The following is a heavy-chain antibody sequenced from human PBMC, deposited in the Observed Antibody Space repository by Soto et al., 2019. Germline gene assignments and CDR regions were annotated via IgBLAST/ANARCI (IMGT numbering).Heavy chain of an antibody. J-gene: IGHJ2*01. CDR1: GFTFSGSA. CDR2: IRSKPNNYAT. CDR3: TRYAMTADWYFDL. V-gene: IGHV3-73*02. Sequence: EVQLVESGGGLVQPGGSLKLSCAASGFTFSGSAMHWVRQASGKGLEWLGRIRSKPNNYATTYAASVEGRFTISRDDSKHTVFLQMSSLKTEDTAVYYCTRYAMTADWYFDLWGRGTLVTVSS.